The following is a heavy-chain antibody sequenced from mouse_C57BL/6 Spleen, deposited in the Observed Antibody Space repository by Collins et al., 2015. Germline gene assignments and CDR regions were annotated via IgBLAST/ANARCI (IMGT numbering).Heavy chain of an antibody. CDR1: GYSITSGYY. J-gene: IGHJ1*03. V-gene: IGHV3-6*01. CDR2: ISYDGSN. D-gene: IGHD1-1*01. CDR3: ANYYGSSYVWYFDV. Sequence: DVQLQESGPGLVKPSQSLSLTCSVTGYSITSGYYWNWIRQFPGNKLEWMGYISYDGSNNYNPSLKNRISITRDTSKNQFFLKLNSVTTEDTATYYCANYYGSSYVWYFDVWGTGTTVTVSS.